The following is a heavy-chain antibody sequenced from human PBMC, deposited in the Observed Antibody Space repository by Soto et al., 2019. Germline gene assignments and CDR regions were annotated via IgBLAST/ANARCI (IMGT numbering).Heavy chain of an antibody. J-gene: IGHJ4*02. V-gene: IGHV1-18*01. CDR2: ISAHNGNT. CDR3: ARGGYGDY. D-gene: IGHD1-1*01. Sequence: QVHLVQSGAEVKKPGASVKVSCKASGYTFTSYGITWVRQAPGQGLEWMGWISAHNGNTDYAQKLQGSVIVTRDTSTSTAYMELRSRRSADTAEYYCARGGYGDYWGQGALVTVSS. CDR1: GYTFTSYG.